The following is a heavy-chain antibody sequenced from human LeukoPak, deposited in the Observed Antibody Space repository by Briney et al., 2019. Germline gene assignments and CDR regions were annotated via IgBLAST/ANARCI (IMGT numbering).Heavy chain of an antibody. D-gene: IGHD2-2*01. CDR2: IYTSGST. CDR3: ARDLVVPAAPPVGTWFDP. CDR1: GYSISTLAN. J-gene: IGHJ5*02. Sequence: SETLSLTCTVSGYSISTLANWGWIRQSPGKGLEWIGRIYTSGSTNYNPSLKSRVTMSVDTSKNQFSLKLSSVTAADTAVYYCARDLVVPAAPPVGTWFDPWGQGTLVTVSS. V-gene: IGHV4-38-2*02.